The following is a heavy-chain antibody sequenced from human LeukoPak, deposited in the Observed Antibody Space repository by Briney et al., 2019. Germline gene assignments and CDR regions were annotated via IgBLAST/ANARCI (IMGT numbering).Heavy chain of an antibody. CDR2: ISSSGSTI. D-gene: IGHD6-13*01. CDR3: ARVFRRAAAGRDYYYYYGMDV. V-gene: IGHV3-11*01. J-gene: IGHJ6*02. Sequence: GGSLRLSCSASGLTVTNAWMNWVRQAPGEGLDWVSYISSSGSTIYYADSVKGRFTISRDNAKNSLYLQMNSLRAEDTAVYYCARVFRRAAAGRDYYYYYGMDVWGQGTTVTVSS. CDR1: GLTVTNAW.